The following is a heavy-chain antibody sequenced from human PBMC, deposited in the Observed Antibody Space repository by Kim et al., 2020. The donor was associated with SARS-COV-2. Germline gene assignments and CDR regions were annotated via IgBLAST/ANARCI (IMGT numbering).Heavy chain of an antibody. V-gene: IGHV1-3*04. Sequence: ASVNVSCKASGYTFTSYAMHWVRQAPGQRLEWMGWSNTGNGNTKYSQKFQGRVTITRDTSASTAYMELSSLRSEDTAVYYCASPSDDSSVPKYLGQGTLVTVSS. CDR2: SNTGNGNT. CDR3: ASPSDDSSVPKY. CDR1: GYTFTSYA. D-gene: IGHD3-22*01. J-gene: IGHJ4*02.